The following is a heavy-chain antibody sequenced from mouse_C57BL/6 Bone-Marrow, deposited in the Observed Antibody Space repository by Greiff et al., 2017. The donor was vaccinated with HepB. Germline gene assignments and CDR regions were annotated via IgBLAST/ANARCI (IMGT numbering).Heavy chain of an antibody. CDR3: AREGGYYGSSYKWYFDV. CDR2: IHPNSGST. CDR1: GYTFTSYW. Sequence: VQLQQPGAELVKPGASVKLSCKASGYTFTSYWMHWVKQRPGQGLEWIGMIHPNSGSTNYNEKFKSKATLTVDKSSSTAYMQLSSLTSEDSAVYYCAREGGYYGSSYKWYFDVWGTGTTVTVSS. D-gene: IGHD1-1*01. J-gene: IGHJ1*03. V-gene: IGHV1-64*01.